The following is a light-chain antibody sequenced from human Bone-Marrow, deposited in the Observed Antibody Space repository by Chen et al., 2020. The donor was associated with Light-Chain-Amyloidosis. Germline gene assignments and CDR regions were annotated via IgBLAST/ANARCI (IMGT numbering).Light chain of an antibody. CDR2: DDS. CDR3: QGWDRSSDRPV. Sequence: SYVLTQPSSVSVAPGQTATIACGGNNIGSTSVHWYQQTPGQAPLLVVYDDSDRPSWIPARLSCTNTGNTATLTIRRVEAGDEADYYCQGWDRSSDRPVFGGGTKLTVL. CDR1: NIGSTS. V-gene: IGLV3-21*02. J-gene: IGLJ3*02.